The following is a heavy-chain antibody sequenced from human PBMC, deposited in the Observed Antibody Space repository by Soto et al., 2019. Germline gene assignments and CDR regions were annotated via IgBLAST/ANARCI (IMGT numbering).Heavy chain of an antibody. CDR2: IYYSGST. Sequence: PSETLSLTCTVSGGSISSYYWSWIRQPPGKGLEWIGYIYYSGSTNYNPSLKSRVTISVDTSKNQFSLKLSSVTAADTAVYYCAREYSSGWYSSYYYYYMDVWGKGTTVTVSS. D-gene: IGHD6-19*01. V-gene: IGHV4-59*08. CDR3: AREYSSGWYSSYYYYYMDV. CDR1: GGSISSYY. J-gene: IGHJ6*03.